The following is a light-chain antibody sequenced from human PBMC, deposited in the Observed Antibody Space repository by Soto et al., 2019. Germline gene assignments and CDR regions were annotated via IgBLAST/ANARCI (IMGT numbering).Light chain of an antibody. V-gene: IGLV1-44*01. Sequence: QYVLTQPPSASGTPGQTVTISCSGGSSNIGGNTVNWYQHLPGTAPKLLIYSNNQRPSGVPDRFSGSKSGTSASLAISGLQSEDEADYYCAAWDDSLNGQGVFGTGTKLTVL. J-gene: IGLJ1*01. CDR1: SSNIGGNT. CDR3: AAWDDSLNGQGV. CDR2: SNN.